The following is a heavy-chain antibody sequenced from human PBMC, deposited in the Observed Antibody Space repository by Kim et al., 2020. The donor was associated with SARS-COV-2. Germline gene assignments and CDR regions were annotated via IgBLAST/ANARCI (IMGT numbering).Heavy chain of an antibody. CDR3: ATAGNYRFDN. V-gene: IGHV3-74*01. D-gene: IGHD1-7*01. Sequence: GGSLRLSCAASGFTFSTHWMHWVRQAPGEALEWVSRMTSDGSTIDYADSVRGRFTISRDNAKNTLYLQVNRLTAEDTAVYYCATAGNYRFDNWGQGTLVTVSS. CDR1: GFTFSTHW. CDR2: MTSDGSTI. J-gene: IGHJ4*02.